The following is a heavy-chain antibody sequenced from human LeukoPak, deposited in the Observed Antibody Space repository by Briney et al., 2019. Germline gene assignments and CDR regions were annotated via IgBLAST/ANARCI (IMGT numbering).Heavy chain of an antibody. D-gene: IGHD3-22*01. CDR1: GGTFSSYA. J-gene: IGHJ5*02. Sequence: GSSVKVSCKASGGTFSSYAISWVRQAPGQGLEWMGRIIPILGIANYAQKFQGRATITADKSTSTAYMELSSLRSEDTAVYYCARVLGSGYYDSSGYYYYPWGQGTLVTVSS. CDR2: IIPILGIA. CDR3: ARVLGSGYYDSSGYYYYP. V-gene: IGHV1-69*04.